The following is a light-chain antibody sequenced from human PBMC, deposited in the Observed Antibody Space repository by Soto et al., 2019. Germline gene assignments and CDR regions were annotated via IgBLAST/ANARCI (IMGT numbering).Light chain of an antibody. Sequence: QSVLTQPASVSGSPGQSITISCTGTSSDVGRYNYVSWYQQYPGRAPKLIIYEVTNRPSGVSDRFSGSKSGNVASLTISGLQAADEADYYCAAWDDSLNGVVFSGGTKVTVL. CDR1: SSDVGRYNY. J-gene: IGLJ2*01. V-gene: IGLV2-14*01. CDR2: EVT. CDR3: AAWDDSLNGVV.